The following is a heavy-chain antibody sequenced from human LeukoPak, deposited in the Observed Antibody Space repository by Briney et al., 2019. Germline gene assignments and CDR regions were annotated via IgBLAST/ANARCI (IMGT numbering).Heavy chain of an antibody. CDR2: IYFSGAT. CDR1: GGSISSGSYY. CDR3: ATKGLTGAIPYFDY. D-gene: IGHD1-26*01. Sequence: SETLSLPCAVSGGSISSGSYYWGWIRQPPGKGLEWIVSIYFSGATYYTPSLKSRVIISVDPSKSQFSLKLNSVTAADTGVYYCATKGLTGAIPYFDYWGQGTLVTVSS. J-gene: IGHJ4*02. V-gene: IGHV4-39*01.